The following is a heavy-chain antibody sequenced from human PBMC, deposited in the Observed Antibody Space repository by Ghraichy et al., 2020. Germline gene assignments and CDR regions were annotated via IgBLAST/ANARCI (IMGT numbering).Heavy chain of an antibody. V-gene: IGHV3-15*01. CDR2: IKSKTDGETT. D-gene: IGHD2-21*01. CDR3: TTGSYCGGDCYTGRGY. CDR1: GFTFTNAW. J-gene: IGHJ4*02. Sequence: SCAASGFTFTNAWMSWVRQAPGKGLEWVGRIKSKTDGETTDYAAPVKGRFTISRDDSKNTMYLQLNSLKIEDTAVYYCTTGSYCGGDCYTGRGYWGQGTLVTVSS.